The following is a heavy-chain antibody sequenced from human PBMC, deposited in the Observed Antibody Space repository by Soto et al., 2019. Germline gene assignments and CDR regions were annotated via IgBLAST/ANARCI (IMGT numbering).Heavy chain of an antibody. J-gene: IGHJ4*02. CDR1: GFLFSDHY. CDR3: AKVERSRYYFDF. Sequence: GGSLRLSCAASGFLFSDHYMDWVRQAPGKGLEWVGRSRNEANSYTTEYAPSVRGRLTISRDDSKDSLYLQMDSLDTEDTAVYYCAKVERSRYYFDFWGKGTLVTVSS. V-gene: IGHV3-72*01. CDR2: SRNEANSYTT. D-gene: IGHD2-15*01.